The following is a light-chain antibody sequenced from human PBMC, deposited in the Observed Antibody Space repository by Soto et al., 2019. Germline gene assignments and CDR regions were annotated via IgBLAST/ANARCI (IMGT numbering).Light chain of an antibody. CDR3: QQYYSNPYF. CDR2: WAS. J-gene: IGKJ2*01. Sequence: DIVVTQSPDSLSLSLGERATIKCKASQSVLYSPNNKHYLGWYQQKPGQSPKLLIYWASTRESGVPDRFSGRGCGTDFPPTISSLRAEGVAIYYFQQYYSNPYFFGQGTRREIK. V-gene: IGKV4-1*01. CDR1: QSVLYSPNNKHY.